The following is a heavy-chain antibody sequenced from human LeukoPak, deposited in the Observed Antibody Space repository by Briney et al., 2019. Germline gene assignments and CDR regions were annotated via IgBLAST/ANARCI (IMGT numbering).Heavy chain of an antibody. V-gene: IGHV3-53*01. J-gene: IGHJ6*02. CDR2: IYSGGST. Sequence: QTGGSLRLSCAASGFTVSSNYMSWVRQAPGEGLEWVSVIYSGGSTYYADSVKGRFTISRDNSKNTLYLQMNSLRAEDTAVYYCVGPTKYYYYGMDVWGQGTTVTVSS. CDR3: VGPTKYYYYGMDV. D-gene: IGHD1-14*01. CDR1: GFTVSSNY.